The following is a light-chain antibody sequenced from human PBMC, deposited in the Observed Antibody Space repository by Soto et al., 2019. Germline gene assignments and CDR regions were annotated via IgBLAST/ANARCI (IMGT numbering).Light chain of an antibody. Sequence: QSALTQPASVSGSPGQSLTISCIGTSSDVGGYNYVAWYQQHPGKAPKLIIYDVINRPSGVSNRFSGSKSGNTASLTISGLQAEDEADYYCSSYTSSHTYVFGSWTKLTVL. CDR1: SSDVGGYNY. CDR3: SSYTSSHTYV. V-gene: IGLV2-14*01. CDR2: DVI. J-gene: IGLJ1*01.